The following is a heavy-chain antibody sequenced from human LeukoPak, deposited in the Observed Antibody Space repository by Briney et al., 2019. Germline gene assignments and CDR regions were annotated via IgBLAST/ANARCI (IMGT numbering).Heavy chain of an antibody. Sequence: GGSLRLSCAASGFTFSSYGMHWVRQAPGKGLEWVAVISYDGSNKYYADSVKGQFTISRDNSKKTLYLQMNSLRAEDTAVYYCAKDREVVTHGGFDPWGQGTLVTVSS. CDR2: ISYDGSNK. CDR3: AKDREVVTHGGFDP. V-gene: IGHV3-30*18. CDR1: GFTFSSYG. D-gene: IGHD2-21*02. J-gene: IGHJ5*02.